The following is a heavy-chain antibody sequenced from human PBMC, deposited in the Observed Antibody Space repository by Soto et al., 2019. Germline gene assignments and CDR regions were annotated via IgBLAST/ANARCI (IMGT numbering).Heavy chain of an antibody. Sequence: ASVKVSCKTSGYTFTGHYIHWVRQAPQQGPEWMGEIGPESGATRYAEKFRGRVTMTMDTSITTVYMELRNLSPDDTAVYYCGRGRSGQIVIFYWGQGTPVTVSS. D-gene: IGHD1-26*01. CDR1: GYTFTGHY. CDR3: GRGRSGQIVIFY. V-gene: IGHV1-2*02. CDR2: IGPESGAT. J-gene: IGHJ4*02.